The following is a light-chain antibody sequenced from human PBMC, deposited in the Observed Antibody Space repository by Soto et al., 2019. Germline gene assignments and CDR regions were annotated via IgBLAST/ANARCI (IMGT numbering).Light chain of an antibody. CDR2: DAS. CDR3: QQYSDSSGA. J-gene: IGKJ1*01. Sequence: IQLPQSPSTLSASVGDRVSITCGASQSIGTWLAWYQQKPGKAPKLLIFDASTLESGVPSRFSGSGSGTDFTLTISSLQPDDFATYYCQQYSDSSGAFGQGTKVDIK. V-gene: IGKV1-5*01. CDR1: QSIGTW.